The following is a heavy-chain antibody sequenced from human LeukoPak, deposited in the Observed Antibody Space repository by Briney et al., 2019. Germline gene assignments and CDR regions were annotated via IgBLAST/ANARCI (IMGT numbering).Heavy chain of an antibody. D-gene: IGHD3-10*01. J-gene: IGHJ6*03. CDR3: ASLITMVRGVLHYYYYYYMDV. V-gene: IGHV4-34*01. CDR1: GASFSAYY. Sequence: SETLSLTCAVYGASFSAYYWYWIRQPPGKGLEWIGQINHSGSTNYNPSLKSRVTISVDTSKNQFSLKLSSVTAADTAVYYCASLITMVRGVLHYYYYYYMDVWGKGTTVTISS. CDR2: INHSGST.